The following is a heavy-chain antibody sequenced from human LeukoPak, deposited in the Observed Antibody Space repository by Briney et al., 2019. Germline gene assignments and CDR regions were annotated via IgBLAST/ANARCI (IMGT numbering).Heavy chain of an antibody. CDR1: GFTFSSYW. CDR2: INSDGSST. Sequence: GGSLRLSCAASGFTFSSYWMHWVRQAPGKGLVWVSRINSDGSSTSYADSVKGRFTISRDNSKNTLYLQMNSLRAEDTAVYYCAKDFFPWFGEFPYNWFDPWGQGTLVTVSS. D-gene: IGHD3-10*01. V-gene: IGHV3-74*01. CDR3: AKDFFPWFGEFPYNWFDP. J-gene: IGHJ5*02.